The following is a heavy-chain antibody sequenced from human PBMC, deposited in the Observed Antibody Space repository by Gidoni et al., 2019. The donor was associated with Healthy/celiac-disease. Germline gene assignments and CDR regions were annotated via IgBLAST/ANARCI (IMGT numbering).Heavy chain of an antibody. CDR3: ARHMSYDSSGYYYFDY. V-gene: IGHV5-10-1*01. D-gene: IGHD3-22*01. J-gene: IGHJ4*02. Sequence: GLEWMGRIDPSDSYTNYSPSFQGHVTISADKSISTAYLQWSSLKASDTAMYYCARHMSYDSSGYYYFDYWGQGTLVTVSS. CDR2: IDPSDSYT.